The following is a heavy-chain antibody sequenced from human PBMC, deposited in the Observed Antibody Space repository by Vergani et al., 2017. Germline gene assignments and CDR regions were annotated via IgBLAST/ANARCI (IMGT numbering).Heavy chain of an antibody. Sequence: QVQLVQYGAEVKKPGASVKVSCKASGYTFTGYYMHWVRQAPGQGLEWMGWINPNSGGTNYAQKFQGWVTMTRDTSISTAYMELSRLRSDDTAVYYCARVPAARPYYYGMDVWGQGTTVTVSS. J-gene: IGHJ6*02. D-gene: IGHD6-6*01. CDR2: INPNSGGT. CDR1: GYTFTGYY. CDR3: ARVPAARPYYYGMDV. V-gene: IGHV1-2*04.